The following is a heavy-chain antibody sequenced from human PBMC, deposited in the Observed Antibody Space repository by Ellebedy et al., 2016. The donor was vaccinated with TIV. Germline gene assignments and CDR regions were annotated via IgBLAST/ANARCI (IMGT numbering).Heavy chain of an antibody. D-gene: IGHD3-10*01. CDR1: EFTFSSYA. V-gene: IGHV3-23*01. CDR3: AKNSGEHYYGSGSFYGMDV. J-gene: IGHJ6*02. Sequence: GGSLRLXCAASEFTFSSYAMSWVRHAPGKGLESVSAVSGSGVTTYYADSVKGRFTISRDNSKSTLYLQMNSLRAEDTAVYYCAKNSGEHYYGSGSFYGMDVWGQGTTVTVSS. CDR2: VSGSGVTT.